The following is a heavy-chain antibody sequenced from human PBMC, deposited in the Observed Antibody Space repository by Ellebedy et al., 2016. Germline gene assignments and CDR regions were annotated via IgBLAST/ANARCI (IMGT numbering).Heavy chain of an antibody. CDR1: GFTFGGYA. Sequence: GESLKISCAASGFTFGGYAMTWVRQAPGKGLEWVSAISGSGASTYYTDSVKGRFTISRDNSKNTLYLQINSLSAEDTAVYYCAKSRGSGSPYDAFDIWGQGTMVTVSS. J-gene: IGHJ3*02. D-gene: IGHD3-10*01. CDR2: ISGSGAST. CDR3: AKSRGSGSPYDAFDI. V-gene: IGHV3-23*01.